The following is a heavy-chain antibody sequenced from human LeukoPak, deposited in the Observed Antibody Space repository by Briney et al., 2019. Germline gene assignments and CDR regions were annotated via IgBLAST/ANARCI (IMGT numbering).Heavy chain of an antibody. V-gene: IGHV4-59*11. Sequence: SETLSLTCTVSGGSISSQYWSWIRQPPGKGLEGIGYIYYSGSTNYNPSLKSRVTISVDTSKNQFSLKLSSVTAADTAVYYCARWGYYDSSGYLHPLFDYWGQGTLVTVSS. CDR3: ARWGYYDSSGYLHPLFDY. CDR1: GGSISSQY. D-gene: IGHD3-22*01. J-gene: IGHJ4*02. CDR2: IYYSGST.